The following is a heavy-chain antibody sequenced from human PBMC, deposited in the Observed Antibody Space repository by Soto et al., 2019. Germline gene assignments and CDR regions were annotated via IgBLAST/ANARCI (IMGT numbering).Heavy chain of an antibody. CDR1: GGSISSYY. J-gene: IGHJ4*02. V-gene: IGHV4-59*01. Sequence: SETLSLTCTVSGGSISSYYWSWIRQPPGKGLEWIGCFYYSGSTNYNPSLKSRVTISVDTSKKQFSLKLSSVTAADTAVYYCARGGWTLFDYWGQGTLVTVS. CDR2: FYYSGST. CDR3: ARGGWTLFDY. D-gene: IGHD6-19*01.